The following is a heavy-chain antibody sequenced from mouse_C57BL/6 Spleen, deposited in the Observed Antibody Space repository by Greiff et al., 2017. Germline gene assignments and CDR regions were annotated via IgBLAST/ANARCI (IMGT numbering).Heavy chain of an antibody. D-gene: IGHD3-3*01. V-gene: IGHV1-66*01. Sequence: VKLVESGPELVKPGASVKISCKASGYSFTSYYIHWVKQRPGQGLEWIGWIYPGSGNTKYNEKFKGKATLTADTSSSTAYMQLSSLTSEDSAVYYCARWGDASYWGQGTTLTVSS. CDR1: GYSFTSYY. CDR3: ARWGDASY. J-gene: IGHJ2*01. CDR2: IYPGSGNT.